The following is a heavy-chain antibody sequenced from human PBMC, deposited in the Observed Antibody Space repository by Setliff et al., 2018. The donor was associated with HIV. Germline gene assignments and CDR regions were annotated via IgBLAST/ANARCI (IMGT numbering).Heavy chain of an antibody. J-gene: IGHJ4*02. Sequence: PSETLYLSCTSSGDSISGYYWSWIRQPAGKGLEWIGRMHTSGNTNYNPSLKSRVTMSVDTSKNQFSLRLSSVTAADTAVYYCARDQKGYSYGYFDSWGQGTLVTVSS. CDR1: GDSISGYY. V-gene: IGHV4-4*07. CDR3: ARDQKGYSYGYFDS. D-gene: IGHD5-18*01. CDR2: MHTSGNT.